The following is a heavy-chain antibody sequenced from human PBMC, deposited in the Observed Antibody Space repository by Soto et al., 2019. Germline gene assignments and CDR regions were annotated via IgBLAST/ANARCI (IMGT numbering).Heavy chain of an antibody. J-gene: IGHJ4*02. CDR3: ARVAD. CDR2: ISSASSET. V-gene: IGHV3-21*01. Sequence: PGGSLRLPCAASGFTFSRVSMNWVRQVPGKGLEWVASISSASSETLYADSVKGRFIISRANAQKSRFVPMNTLSQEDSALDDCARVADWGPGTQVTVSS. CDR1: GFTFSRVS.